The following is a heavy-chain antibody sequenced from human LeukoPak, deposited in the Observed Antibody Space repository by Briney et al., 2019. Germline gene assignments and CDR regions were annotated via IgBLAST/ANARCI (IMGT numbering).Heavy chain of an antibody. CDR2: ISYDGSNK. CDR1: GFTFSSYG. V-gene: IGHV3-30*18. J-gene: IGHJ4*02. D-gene: IGHD6-19*01. CDR3: ANEIAVAGDTYYFDY. Sequence: GRSLRLSCAASGFTFSSYGMHWVRQAPGKGLEWVAVISYDGSNKYCADSVKGRFTISRDNSKNTLYLQMNSLRAEDTAVYYCANEIAVAGDTYYFDYWGQGTLVTVSS.